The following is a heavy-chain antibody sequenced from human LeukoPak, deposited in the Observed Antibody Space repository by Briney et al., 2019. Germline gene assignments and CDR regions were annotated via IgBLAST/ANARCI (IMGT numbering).Heavy chain of an antibody. D-gene: IGHD7-27*01. CDR1: GFIFSSYT. Sequence: GGSLRLSCAASGFIFSSYTMSWVRQAPGKGLEWVSTITTSDGNTYYADSVKGRFTVSRDNSKNTLFPQMNSLRAEDTAVYYCAKDGGLWVSAHWGDSWGRGTLVTVSS. CDR3: AKDGGLWVSAHWGDS. CDR2: ITTSDGNT. V-gene: IGHV3-23*01. J-gene: IGHJ4*02.